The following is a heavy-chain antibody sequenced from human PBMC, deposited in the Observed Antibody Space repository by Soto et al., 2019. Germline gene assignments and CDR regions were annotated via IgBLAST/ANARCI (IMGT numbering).Heavy chain of an antibody. CDR1: GYTFTGYS. J-gene: IGHJ3*02. Sequence: GASVKVSCKASGYTFTGYSMTWVRQAPGQELEWMGWISPYSGNTNYAQKLQGRVTMTTDTSTSTAYMELRSLRSDDTAVYYCARVVGRRLHAFDIWGQGTMVTVSS. D-gene: IGHD1-26*01. CDR3: ARVVGRRLHAFDI. V-gene: IGHV1-18*04. CDR2: ISPYSGNT.